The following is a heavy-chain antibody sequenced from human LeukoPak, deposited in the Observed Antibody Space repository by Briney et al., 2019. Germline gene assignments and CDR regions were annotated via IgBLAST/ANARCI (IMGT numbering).Heavy chain of an antibody. V-gene: IGHV1-18*01. CDR3: ARSGVGYFYDNTGYYPLDY. CDR2: ISAYTGNT. Sequence: ASVKVSCKASGYTFTNYGISWVRQAPGQGLEWMGWISAYTGNTNYAQNFQGRVTMTTDTSTSTAFMELRSLRSDDTAVYYWARSGVGYFYDNTGYYPLDYWGQGALVTVSS. J-gene: IGHJ4*02. CDR1: GYTFTNYG. D-gene: IGHD3-22*01.